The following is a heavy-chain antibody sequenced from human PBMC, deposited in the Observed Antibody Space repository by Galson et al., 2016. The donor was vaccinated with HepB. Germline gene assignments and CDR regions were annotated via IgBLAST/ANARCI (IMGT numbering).Heavy chain of an antibody. V-gene: IGHV3-30*18. CDR2: ISYDGSNK. CDR3: AKDGRIYGCSASCHGHCHY. J-gene: IGHJ4*02. CDR1: GFTFSSYG. D-gene: IGHD2-2*01. Sequence: SLRLSCAASGFTFSSYGMHWVRQAPGKGLEWVAFISYDGSNKKYADSVKGRFTISRDNSKKTLYLQMNSLRAEDTAVYYCAKDGRIYGCSASCHGHCHYWGQGTLVTVSS.